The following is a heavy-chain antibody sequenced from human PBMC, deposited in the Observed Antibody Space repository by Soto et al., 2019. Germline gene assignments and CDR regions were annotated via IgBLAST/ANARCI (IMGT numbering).Heavy chain of an antibody. J-gene: IGHJ6*02. CDR2: IGTAGAP. Sequence: GGSLRLSCVASGFTFSSYDMHWVRQATGKGLEWVSAIGTAGAPYYPGSVKGRFTISRENAKNSLYLQMNSLRDGDTAVYYCARGSTYSGLDVWGQGTTVTVSS. CDR1: GFTFSSYD. CDR3: ARGSTYSGLDV. V-gene: IGHV3-13*05.